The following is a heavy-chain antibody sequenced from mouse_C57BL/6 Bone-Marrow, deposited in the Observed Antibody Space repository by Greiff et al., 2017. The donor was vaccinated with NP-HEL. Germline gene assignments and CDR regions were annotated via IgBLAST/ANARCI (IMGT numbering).Heavy chain of an antibody. CDR3: ARDYYGSSYDY. CDR1: GYTFTSYW. J-gene: IGHJ2*01. Sequence: QVQLQQPGAELVKPGASVKMSCKASGYTFTSYWITWVKQRPGQGLEWIGDIYPGSGSTNYYEKFKSKATLTVDTSSSTAYMQLSSLTSEDSAVYYCARDYYGSSYDYWGQGTTLTVSS. V-gene: IGHV1-55*01. D-gene: IGHD1-1*01. CDR2: IYPGSGST.